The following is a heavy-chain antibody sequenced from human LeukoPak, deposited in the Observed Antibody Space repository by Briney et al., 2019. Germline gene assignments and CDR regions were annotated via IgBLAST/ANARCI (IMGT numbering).Heavy chain of an antibody. D-gene: IGHD5-18*01. V-gene: IGHV4-39*07. CDR2: IYYSGST. CDR1: GGSISSSSYY. CDR3: ARDSDTAMVPLDY. Sequence: SENLSLTCTVSGGSISSSSYYWGWIRQPPGKGLEWIGSIYYSGSTYYNPSLKSRVTISVDTSKNQFSLKLSSVTAADTAVYYCARDSDTAMVPLDYWGQGTLVTVSS. J-gene: IGHJ4*02.